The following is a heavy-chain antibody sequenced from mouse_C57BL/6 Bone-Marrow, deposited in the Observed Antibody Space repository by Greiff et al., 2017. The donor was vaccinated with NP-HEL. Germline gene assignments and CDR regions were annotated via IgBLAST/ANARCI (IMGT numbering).Heavy chain of an antibody. J-gene: IGHJ1*03. Sequence: VKLVESGAELVRPGASVTLSCKASGYTFTDYEMHWVKQTPVHGLEWIGAIDPETGGTAYNQKFKGKAILTADKSSSTAYMELRSLTSEDSAVYYCTSYDYDDGNWYFDVWGTGTTVTVSS. D-gene: IGHD2-4*01. CDR3: TSYDYDDGNWYFDV. CDR1: GYTFTDYE. CDR2: IDPETGGT. V-gene: IGHV1-15*01.